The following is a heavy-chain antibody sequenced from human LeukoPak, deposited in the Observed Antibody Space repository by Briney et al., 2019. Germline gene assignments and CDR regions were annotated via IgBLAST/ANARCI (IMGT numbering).Heavy chain of an antibody. CDR3: ARVSGGWYRY. CDR1: GYTFTGYY. V-gene: IGHV1-2*02. D-gene: IGHD6-19*01. Sequence: GASVTVSCKASGYTFTGYYMHWVRQAPGQGLEWMGWINPNSGGTNYAQKFQGRVTMTRDTSISTAYMELSRLRSDDTAVYYCARVSGGWYRYWGQGTLVTVSS. CDR2: INPNSGGT. J-gene: IGHJ4*02.